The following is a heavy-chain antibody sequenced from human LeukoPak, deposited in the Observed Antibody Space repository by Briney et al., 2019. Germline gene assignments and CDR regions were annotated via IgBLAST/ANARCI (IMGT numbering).Heavy chain of an antibody. CDR3: ARAGDSGSYYYFDY. V-gene: IGHV4-61*02. CDR1: GGSNSSGSYY. J-gene: IGHJ4*02. CDR2: IYTSGIT. Sequence: PSQTLSLXCTVSGGSNSSGSYYWSWIRQPAGKGLEWIGRIYTSGITNYNPSLKSRVTISVDTSKNQFSLKLSSVTAADTAVYYCARAGDSGSYYYFDYWGQGTLVTVSS. D-gene: IGHD1-26*01.